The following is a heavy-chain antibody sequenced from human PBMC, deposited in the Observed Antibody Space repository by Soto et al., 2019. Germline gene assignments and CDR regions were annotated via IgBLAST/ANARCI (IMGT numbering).Heavy chain of an antibody. CDR1: GFTFSSYA. D-gene: IGHD3-3*01. V-gene: IGHV3-23*01. CDR2: ISGSGGST. Sequence: GGSLRLSCAASGFTFSSYAMSWVRQAPGKGLEWVSAISGSGGSTYYADSVKGRFTISRDNSKNTPYLQMNSLRAEDTAVYYCTGTSGYYFVAPTANYWGQGTLVTVSS. J-gene: IGHJ4*02. CDR3: TGTSGYYFVAPTANY.